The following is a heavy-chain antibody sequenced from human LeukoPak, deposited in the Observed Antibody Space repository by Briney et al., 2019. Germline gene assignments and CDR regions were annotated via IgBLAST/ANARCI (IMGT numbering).Heavy chain of an antibody. V-gene: IGHV3-74*01. Sequence: GGSLRLSCAASGNYWMHWVRQAPGKGLVWVSHINSDGSWTSYADSVKGRFTISKDNAKNTVYLQMNNLRAEDTAVYYCISFYETYWGRGTLVTVSS. CDR3: ISFYETY. D-gene: IGHD2-2*01. J-gene: IGHJ4*02. CDR1: GNYW. CDR2: INSDGSWT.